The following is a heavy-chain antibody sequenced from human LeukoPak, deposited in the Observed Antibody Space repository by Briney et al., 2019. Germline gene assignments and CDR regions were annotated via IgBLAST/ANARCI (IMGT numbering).Heavy chain of an antibody. Sequence: GGSLRLSCAASEFTVSSYSMSWVRQSPGKGLEWVSYISGTASSIYYADSVKGRFTISRDNAKNSLYLQMNSLRAEDTAVYYCARDVTYHGGDWFDPWGQGTLVTVSS. CDR3: ARDVTYHGGDWFDP. CDR1: EFTVSSYS. J-gene: IGHJ5*02. CDR2: ISGTASSI. D-gene: IGHD4-23*01. V-gene: IGHV3-48*04.